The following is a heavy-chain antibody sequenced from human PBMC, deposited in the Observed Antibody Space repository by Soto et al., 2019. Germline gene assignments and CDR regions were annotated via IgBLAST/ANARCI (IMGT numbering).Heavy chain of an antibody. V-gene: IGHV4-31*11. CDR3: ARVPMGGAFDI. CDR2: IYYSGST. D-gene: IGHD3-10*01. CDR1: GGSISSGGYS. J-gene: IGHJ3*02. Sequence: SETLSLTCAVSGGSISSGGYSWTWIRQHPGKGLEWIGYIYYSGSTYYKPSLKSRVTISVDTSKNQLSLKLSSVTAADTAVYYCARVPMGGAFDIWGQGTMVTVSS.